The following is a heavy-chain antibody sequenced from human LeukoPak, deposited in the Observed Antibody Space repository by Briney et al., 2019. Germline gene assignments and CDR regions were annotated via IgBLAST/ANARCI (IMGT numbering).Heavy chain of an antibody. Sequence: ASVEVSCKASGYTFTGYYMHWVRQAPGQGLEWMGWINPNSGGTNYAQKFQGRVTMTRDTSISTAYMELSRLRSDDTAVYYCARVSSGWNYYFDYWGQGTLVTVSS. CDR1: GYTFTGYY. V-gene: IGHV1-2*02. J-gene: IGHJ4*02. CDR2: INPNSGGT. D-gene: IGHD6-19*01. CDR3: ARVSSGWNYYFDY.